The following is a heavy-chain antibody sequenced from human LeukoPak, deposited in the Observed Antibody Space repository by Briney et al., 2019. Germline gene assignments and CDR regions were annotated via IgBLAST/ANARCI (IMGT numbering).Heavy chain of an antibody. Sequence: PGGSLRLSCAASGFTFSSYAMHWVRQAPGKGLEWVAVISYDGSNKYYADSVKGRFTISRDNSKNTLYLQMSSLRAEDTAVYYCATSGIVVVPAAMEAFDYWGQGTLVTVSS. CDR1: GFTFSSYA. CDR2: ISYDGSNK. V-gene: IGHV3-30*04. CDR3: ATSGIVVVPAAMEAFDY. J-gene: IGHJ4*02. D-gene: IGHD2-2*01.